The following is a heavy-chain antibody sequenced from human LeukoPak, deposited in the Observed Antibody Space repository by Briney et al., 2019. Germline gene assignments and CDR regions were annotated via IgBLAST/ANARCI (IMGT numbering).Heavy chain of an antibody. V-gene: IGHV3-15*01. D-gene: IGHD6-13*01. J-gene: IGHJ4*02. CDR3: TTGSGIAAANTDY. CDR2: IKSKTDGGTT. CDR1: GFTFSNAW. Sequence: GGSLRLSCAASGFTFSNAWMSWVRQAPGKGLEWVGRIKSKTDGGTTDYAAPVKGRFTISRDDSKNTLYLQMNSLKTEDTAVYYCTTGSGIAAANTDYWGQGTLVTVSS.